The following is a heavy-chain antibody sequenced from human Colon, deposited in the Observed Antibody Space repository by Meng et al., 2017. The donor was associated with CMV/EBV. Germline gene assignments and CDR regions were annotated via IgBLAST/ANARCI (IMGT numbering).Heavy chain of an antibody. CDR2: ISAYNGNT. CDR1: GDTFIDFG. J-gene: IGHJ4*02. CDR3: ATELSRGGY. Sequence: QVHLGQSGTEVKKPGAAVKVSCKAFGDTFIDFGISWVRQAPGQGLEWMGWISAYNGNTNYAPEFQGGVTLTTDTSTTTDTSTTTVYMELRSLRSDDTAIYYCATELSRGGYWGQGTLVTVSS. V-gene: IGHV1-18*01.